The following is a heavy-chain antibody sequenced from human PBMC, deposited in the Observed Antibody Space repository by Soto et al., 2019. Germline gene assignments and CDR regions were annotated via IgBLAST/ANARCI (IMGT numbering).Heavy chain of an antibody. V-gene: IGHV3-9*01. CDR1: GFTFDDYT. D-gene: IGHD2-2*01. Sequence: EVQLVESGGGLVQPGRSLRLSCAASGFTFDDYTMHWVRQAPGKGLEWVSGVTWNSGFTAYADSVKGRFTISRDNAKNSLYLQMISLRPEDTALYSCVRRYCSSTNCPAAMFYFDYWGQGALVTVSS. CDR2: VTWNSGFT. J-gene: IGHJ4*02. CDR3: VRRYCSSTNCPAAMFYFDY.